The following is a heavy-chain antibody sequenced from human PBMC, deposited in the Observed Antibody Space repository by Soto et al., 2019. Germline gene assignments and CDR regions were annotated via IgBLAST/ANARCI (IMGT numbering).Heavy chain of an antibody. D-gene: IGHD3-3*01. CDR1: GFTFSSYA. Sequence: GGSLRLSCAASGFTFSSYAMHWVRQAPGKGLEWVAVISYDGSNKYYADSVKGRFTISRDNSKNTLYLQMNSLRAEDTAVYYCAARYYDFWSGYLFDYWGQGTLVTVSS. V-gene: IGHV3-30-3*01. CDR2: ISYDGSNK. CDR3: AARYYDFWSGYLFDY. J-gene: IGHJ4*02.